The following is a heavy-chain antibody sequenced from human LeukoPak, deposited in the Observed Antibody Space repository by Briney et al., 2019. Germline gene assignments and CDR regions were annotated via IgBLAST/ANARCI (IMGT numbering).Heavy chain of an antibody. D-gene: IGHD3-22*01. V-gene: IGHV3-30-3*01. CDR1: GFTFSSYA. CDR2: ISYDGSNK. J-gene: IGHJ4*02. Sequence: GGPLRLSCAASGFTFSSYAMHWVRQAPGKGLEWVAVISYDGSNKYYADSVKGRFTISRDNSKNTLYLQMNSLRAEDTAVYYCASGAGNYYDSSGYPPLDYWGQGTLVTVSS. CDR3: ASGAGNYYDSSGYPPLDY.